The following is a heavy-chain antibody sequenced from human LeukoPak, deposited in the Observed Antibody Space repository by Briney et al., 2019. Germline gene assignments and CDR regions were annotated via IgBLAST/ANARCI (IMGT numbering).Heavy chain of an antibody. CDR2: IIPIFGTA. D-gene: IGHD3-10*01. V-gene: IGHV1-69*05. CDR3: ARGGSGSYFSWLDP. Sequence: SVKVSCKASGGTFISYAISWVRQAPGQGLEWMGGIIPIFGTANYAQKFQGRVTITTDESTSTAYMELSRLRSDDTAVYYCARGGSGSYFSWLDPWGQGTLVTVSS. CDR1: GGTFISYA. J-gene: IGHJ5*02.